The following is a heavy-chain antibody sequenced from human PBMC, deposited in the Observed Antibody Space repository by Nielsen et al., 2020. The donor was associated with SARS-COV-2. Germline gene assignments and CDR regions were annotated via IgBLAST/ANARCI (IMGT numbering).Heavy chain of an antibody. Sequence: GSLRLSFTVSGGSISSYYWSWIRQPPGKGLEWIGYIYYSGSTNYNPSLKSRVTISVDTSKNQFSLKLSSVTAADTAVYYCARRGLAESYGMDVWGQGTTVTVSS. CDR3: ARRGLAESYGMDV. CDR1: GGSISSYY. CDR2: IYYSGST. V-gene: IGHV4-59*13. D-gene: IGHD6-19*01. J-gene: IGHJ6*02.